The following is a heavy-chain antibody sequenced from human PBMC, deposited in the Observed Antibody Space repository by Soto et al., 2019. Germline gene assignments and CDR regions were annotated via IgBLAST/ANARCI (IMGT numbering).Heavy chain of an antibody. Sequence: QVQLVQSGAEVKKPGASVKVSCKASGYTFTSYGISWVRQAPGQGLEWMGWISAYNGNTNDAQKLQGRVTMTTDTCTSTAYMELRRLRADDTAVDYCARDRGAYGMDVWGQGTTVTVSS. CDR1: GYTFTSYG. CDR3: ARDRGAYGMDV. CDR2: ISAYNGNT. V-gene: IGHV1-18*01. J-gene: IGHJ6*02.